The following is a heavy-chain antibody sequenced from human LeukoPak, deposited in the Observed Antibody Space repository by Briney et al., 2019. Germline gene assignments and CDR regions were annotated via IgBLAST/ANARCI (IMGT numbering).Heavy chain of an antibody. CDR2: IIPIFGTA. CDR3: ARCMADCSSTSCYDYYYYYMDV. Sequence: SVKVSCKASGGTFSSYAISWVRQAPGQGLEWMGRIIPIFGTANYAQKFQGRVTITTDESTSTAYMELSSLRSEDTAVYYCARCMADCSSTSCYDYYYYYMDVWGKGTTVTVSS. V-gene: IGHV1-69*05. D-gene: IGHD2-2*01. J-gene: IGHJ6*03. CDR1: GGTFSSYA.